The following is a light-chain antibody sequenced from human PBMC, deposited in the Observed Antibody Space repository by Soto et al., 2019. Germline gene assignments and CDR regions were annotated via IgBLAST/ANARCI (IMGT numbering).Light chain of an antibody. Sequence: DIQMTQSPSTLSASVGDRVTITCRASQGISSYLAWYQQKPGKAPKLLIYTASTLQTGVPSRFSGSGSGTEFTLTISSLQPEDFATYYCQQSYSTPWTFGQGTKV. V-gene: IGKV1-39*01. CDR2: TAS. CDR1: QGISSY. CDR3: QQSYSTPWT. J-gene: IGKJ1*01.